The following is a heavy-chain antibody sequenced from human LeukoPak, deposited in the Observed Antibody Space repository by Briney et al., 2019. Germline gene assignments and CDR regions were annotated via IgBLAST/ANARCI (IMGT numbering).Heavy chain of an antibody. CDR3: ARDPYYDFWSDYGTEAFDI. CDR1: GFTFSSYA. J-gene: IGHJ3*02. V-gene: IGHV3-23*01. D-gene: IGHD3-3*01. CDR2: ISGSGGST. Sequence: GGSLRLSCAASGFTFSSYAMSWVRQAPGKGLEWVSAISGSGGSTYYADSVKGRFTISRDNAKNSLYLQMNSLRAEDTAVYYCARDPYYDFWSDYGTEAFDIWGQGTMVTVSS.